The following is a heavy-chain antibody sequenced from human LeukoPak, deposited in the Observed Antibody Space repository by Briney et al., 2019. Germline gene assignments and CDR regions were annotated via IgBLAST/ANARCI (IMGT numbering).Heavy chain of an antibody. D-gene: IGHD5-18*01. V-gene: IGHV3-30*18. J-gene: IGHJ5*02. Sequence: GGSLRLSCAASEFTFSNYGMHWVRQAPGKGLESVAVISYDGTNKYYADSVKGRFTISRDNSKNTLYLQMNSLRAEDTAVYYCAKNERDTAMVIGAWGQGTLVTVSS. CDR1: EFTFSNYG. CDR2: ISYDGTNK. CDR3: AKNERDTAMVIGA.